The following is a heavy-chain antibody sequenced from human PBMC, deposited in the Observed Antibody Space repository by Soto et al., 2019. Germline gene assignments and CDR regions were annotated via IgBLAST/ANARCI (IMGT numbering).Heavy chain of an antibody. CDR1: GFTFSSYG. J-gene: IGHJ4*02. D-gene: IGHD6-19*01. CDR3: ASDGRIAVAGLDY. Sequence: QVQLVESGGGVVQPGRSLRLSCAASGFTFSSYGMHWVRQAPGKGLEWVAIIWYDGSNKYYADSVKGRFTISRDNSKNTLYLQMNSLRAEDTAVYYCASDGRIAVAGLDYWGQGTLVTVSS. V-gene: IGHV3-33*01. CDR2: IWYDGSNK.